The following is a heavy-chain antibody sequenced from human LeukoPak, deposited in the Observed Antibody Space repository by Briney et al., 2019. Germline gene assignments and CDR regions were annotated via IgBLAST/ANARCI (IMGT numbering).Heavy chain of an antibody. CDR3: ARVASKGGMDV. V-gene: IGHV4-59*01. Sequence: SETLSLTCSVSGGSIGSYHWCWIRQTPGKGLEWIGHIHYTWNAKYNPSLKSRVTISLDRSNNQFSLRLSSVTAADSAVYYCARVASKGGMDVWGQGTTVTVS. CDR2: IHYTWNA. CDR1: GGSIGSYH. D-gene: IGHD5/OR15-5a*01. J-gene: IGHJ6*02.